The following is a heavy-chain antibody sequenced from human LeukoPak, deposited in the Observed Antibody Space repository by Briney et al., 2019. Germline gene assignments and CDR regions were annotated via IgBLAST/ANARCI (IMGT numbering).Heavy chain of an antibody. Sequence: ASETLSLTCTVSGGSVCRGSYYWSWIRQPRGKGLEWIGYIYYSGSTNYNPSLKSRVTISVDTSKNQFSLKLSSVTAADTAVYYCARLSLPSPGRIAVAGRYFDYWGQGTLVTVPS. V-gene: IGHV4-61*01. J-gene: IGHJ4*02. D-gene: IGHD6-19*01. CDR2: IYYSGST. CDR3: ARLSLPSPGRIAVAGRYFDY. CDR1: GGSVCRGSYY.